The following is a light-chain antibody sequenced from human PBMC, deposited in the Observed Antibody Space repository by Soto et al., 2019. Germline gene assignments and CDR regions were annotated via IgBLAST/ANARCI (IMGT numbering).Light chain of an antibody. CDR3: QQYNYWPPLT. V-gene: IGKV3-15*01. CDR1: QSVSSN. Sequence: EIVLTQSPVTLSVSPGERATLSCRASQSVSSNLAWYQQSPGQAPRLLIYGASTRAAGIPARFSGSGSGTECTLTISSLQSEDFALYYCQQYNYWPPLTFGGGTKVEIK. J-gene: IGKJ4*01. CDR2: GAS.